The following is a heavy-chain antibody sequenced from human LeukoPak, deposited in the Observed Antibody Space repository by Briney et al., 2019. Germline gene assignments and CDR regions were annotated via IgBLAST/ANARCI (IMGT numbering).Heavy chain of an antibody. D-gene: IGHD3-22*01. Sequence: GGSLRLSCAASGFTFSSYWMSWVRQAPGKGLEWVANIKQDGSEKYYVDSVKGRFTNSRDNAKNSLYLQMNSLRAEDTAVYYCTRDDPYYYDSSGYYPTVSLDYWGQGTLVTVSS. CDR3: TRDDPYYYDSSGYYPTVSLDY. CDR2: IKQDGSEK. J-gene: IGHJ4*02. V-gene: IGHV3-7*01. CDR1: GFTFSSYW.